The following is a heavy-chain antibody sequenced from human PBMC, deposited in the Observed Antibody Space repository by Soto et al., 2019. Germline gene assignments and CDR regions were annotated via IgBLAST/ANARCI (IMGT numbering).Heavy chain of an antibody. J-gene: IGHJ5*02. D-gene: IGHD3-9*01. V-gene: IGHV3-11*06. CDR3: VRHARLASS. CDR1: GFTFSDDY. CDR2: ISGTSSDT. Sequence: GGSLRLSCAASGFTFSDDYMNWLRQAPGKGLEWLSYISGTSSDTNYADSVKGRFTISRDNAKNSLYLQMNNLRAEDTAVYYCVRHARLASSWGLGTLVTVSS.